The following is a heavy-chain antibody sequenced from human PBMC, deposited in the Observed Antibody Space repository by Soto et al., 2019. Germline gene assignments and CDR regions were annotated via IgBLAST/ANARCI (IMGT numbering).Heavy chain of an antibody. Sequence: QVQLVESGGGVVQPGRSLRLSCAASRFTFSSYAMHWVRQAPGKGLEWVAVISYDGSNKYYADSVKGRFTISRDNSKNTLYLQMNSLRAEDTAVYYCARATAIPYDAFDIWGQGTMVTVSS. CDR2: ISYDGSNK. CDR1: RFTFSSYA. CDR3: ARATAIPYDAFDI. V-gene: IGHV3-30-3*01. J-gene: IGHJ3*02. D-gene: IGHD2-21*02.